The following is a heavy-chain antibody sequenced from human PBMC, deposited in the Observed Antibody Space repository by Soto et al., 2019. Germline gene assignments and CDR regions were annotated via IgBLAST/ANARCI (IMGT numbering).Heavy chain of an antibody. D-gene: IGHD3-10*01. CDR1: GDTFSFYT. CDR2: VNPIVSMS. Sequence: QVQLVQSGAEVEKPGSSVKVSCKASGDTFSFYTINWVRQAPGLGLEWMGRVNPIVSMSNYAQKFQGRVTXTXDXXTNTAYMQLSSLRSEDTAIYYCAASYGSGYRAFDYWGQGALVTVSS. CDR3: AASYGSGYRAFDY. J-gene: IGHJ4*02. V-gene: IGHV1-69*02.